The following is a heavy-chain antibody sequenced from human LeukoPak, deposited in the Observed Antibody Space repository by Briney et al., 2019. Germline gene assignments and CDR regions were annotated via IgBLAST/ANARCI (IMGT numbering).Heavy chain of an antibody. J-gene: IGHJ4*02. Sequence: SETLSLTCAVYGGSLSGYYWSWIRQPPGKGLEWIGEISHSGSTNCNPSLKSRVTISVDTCKNQFSLKLSSVTAADTAVYYCARGLRGVMYYWGQGTLVTVSS. CDR3: ARGLRGVMYY. D-gene: IGHD3-16*01. CDR1: GGSLSGYY. V-gene: IGHV4-34*01. CDR2: ISHSGST.